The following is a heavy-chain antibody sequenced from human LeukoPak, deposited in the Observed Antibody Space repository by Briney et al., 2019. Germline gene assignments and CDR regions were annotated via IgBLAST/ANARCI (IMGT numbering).Heavy chain of an antibody. Sequence: GGSLRLSCAASGFTFTNYAMTWVRQAPGKGLEWVSGISDSGDNTYYADSVKGRFTISRDNFKNMVFLQMNSLRAEDTAVYYCAKDRSAVPAASNYWGQGTLVTVSS. CDR2: ISDSGDNT. J-gene: IGHJ4*02. D-gene: IGHD2-2*01. CDR3: AKDRSAVPAASNY. V-gene: IGHV3-23*01. CDR1: GFTFTNYA.